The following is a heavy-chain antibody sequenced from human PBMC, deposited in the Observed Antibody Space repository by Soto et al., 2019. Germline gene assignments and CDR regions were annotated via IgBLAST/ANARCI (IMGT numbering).Heavy chain of an antibody. CDR2: IYPGDSDT. CDR1: GYSFTSYW. V-gene: IGHV5-51*01. Sequence: GESLKISCKGSGYSFTSYWIGWVRQMPGKGLEWMGIIYPGDSDTRYSPSFQGQVTISADKSISTAYLQWSSLKASDTAMYYCAARTYYDFWSGDYGMDVWGQGTTVTVSS. D-gene: IGHD3-3*01. J-gene: IGHJ6*02. CDR3: AARTYYDFWSGDYGMDV.